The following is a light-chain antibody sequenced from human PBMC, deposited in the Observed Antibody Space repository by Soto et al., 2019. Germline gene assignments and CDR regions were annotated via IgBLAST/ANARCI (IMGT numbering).Light chain of an antibody. CDR3: QPGSNWPPLFT. CDR1: QSVSSY. CDR2: DAS. J-gene: IGKJ3*01. V-gene: IGKV3-11*01. Sequence: EIVLTQSPATLSLSPGERATLSCRASQSVSSYLAWYQQKPGQAPRLLIYDASNRATGIPARFSGTGSGTDFTITISGLEPEDFAVYDGQPGSNWPPLFTFGPGTKVDIK.